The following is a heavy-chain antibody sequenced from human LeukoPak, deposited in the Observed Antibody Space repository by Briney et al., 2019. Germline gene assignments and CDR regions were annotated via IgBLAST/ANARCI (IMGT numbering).Heavy chain of an antibody. CDR1: GDTFTSHY. CDR3: ARSPAYCSGSTCYGHNWFDP. Sequence: ASVKVSCKASGDTFTSHYIHSGRQAPGQGLEWMGIINPRGGSTSHAQKFQGRVTMTTDTSTSPVYMELSSLRSEDTAVYYCARSPAYCSGSTCYGHNWFDPWGQGTLVTVSS. D-gene: IGHD2-15*01. CDR2: INPRGGST. J-gene: IGHJ5*02. V-gene: IGHV1-46*01.